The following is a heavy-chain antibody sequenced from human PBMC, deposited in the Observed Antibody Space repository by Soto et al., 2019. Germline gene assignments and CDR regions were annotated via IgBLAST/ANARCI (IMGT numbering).Heavy chain of an antibody. Sequence: QVQLVQSGAEVKKPGSSVKVSCKASGGTFSSYAISWVRQAPGQGLEWMGGIIPIFGTANYAQKFQGRVTITADESTSTAYMELSRLRSEDTAMYYCARDRDKTALIGSWFDPWGQGTLVTVSS. D-gene: IGHD1-26*01. CDR3: ARDRDKTALIGSWFDP. CDR1: GGTFSSYA. CDR2: IIPIFGTA. V-gene: IGHV1-69*01. J-gene: IGHJ5*02.